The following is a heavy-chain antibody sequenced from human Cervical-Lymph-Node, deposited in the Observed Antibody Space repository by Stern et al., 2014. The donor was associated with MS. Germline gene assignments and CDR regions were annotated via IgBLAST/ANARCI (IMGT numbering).Heavy chain of an antibody. D-gene: IGHD4-17*01. Sequence: EVQLVESRAEVKKPGGSLKISCKGSGYSFTANWIAWVRQMPGKGLEWMGIIYPGDSDTRYSPSFQGQVTISADKSISTAYLQWSSLKASDTAMYYCARDYGDYAFDYWGQGTLVTVSS. CDR3: ARDYGDYAFDY. CDR2: IYPGDSDT. J-gene: IGHJ4*02. V-gene: IGHV5-51*01. CDR1: GYSFTANW.